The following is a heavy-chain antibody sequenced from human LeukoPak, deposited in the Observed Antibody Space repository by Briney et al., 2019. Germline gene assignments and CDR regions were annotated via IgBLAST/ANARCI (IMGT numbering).Heavy chain of an antibody. Sequence: PGGSLRLSCAASGFTFSGYWMHWARQSPGKGLVWVSCINGDGSDTRYADSVKGRFTISRDNAKNTLYLQVNSLRVEDTAVYYCARESAFDIWGQGTMVTVSS. CDR3: ARESAFDI. CDR1: GFTFSGYW. J-gene: IGHJ3*02. V-gene: IGHV3-74*01. CDR2: INGDGSDT.